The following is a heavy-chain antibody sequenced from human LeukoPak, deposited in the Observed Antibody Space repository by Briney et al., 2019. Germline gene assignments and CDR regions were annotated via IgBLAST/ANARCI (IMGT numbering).Heavy chain of an antibody. Sequence: SVKVSCKASGGTLSSYAISWVRPAPGQGLEWMGGIIPNFGTANYAQKFQGRVTITADTSTSTAYMELSSLRSEDMAVYYCAREVGGTGTTPEDPDYYYYMDVWGKGTTVTVSS. CDR3: AREVGGTGTTPEDPDYYYYMDV. D-gene: IGHD1-7*01. CDR2: IIPNFGTA. V-gene: IGHV1-69*06. CDR1: GGTLSSYA. J-gene: IGHJ6*03.